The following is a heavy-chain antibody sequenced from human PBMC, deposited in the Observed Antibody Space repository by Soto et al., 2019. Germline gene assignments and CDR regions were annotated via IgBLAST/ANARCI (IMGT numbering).Heavy chain of an antibody. J-gene: IGHJ4*01. CDR3: AIAHVCWSRYLDY. Sequence: SENLSLTCTVSGGSISSGDYYWSGIRQPPGKGLEWIGYIYYSGSTYYNPSLKSRVTISVDTSKNQFSLKLSSVTAADPAVYYSAIAHVCWSRYLDYWGQGTLVTVSS. CDR2: IYYSGST. V-gene: IGHV4-30-4*01. D-gene: IGHD3-3*01. CDR1: GGSISSGDYY.